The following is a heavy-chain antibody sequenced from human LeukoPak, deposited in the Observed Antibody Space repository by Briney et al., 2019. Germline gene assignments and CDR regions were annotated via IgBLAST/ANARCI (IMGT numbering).Heavy chain of an antibody. D-gene: IGHD6-13*01. V-gene: IGHV3-11*01. CDR2: ISSSGSTI. J-gene: IGHJ6*03. CDR3: ARAANTGYSSSWTRNYYYYMDV. CDR1: GFTFSDYY. Sequence: GGSLRLSCAASGFTFSDYYMSWIRQAPGKGLEWVSYISSSGSTIYYADSVKGRFTISRDNAKNSLYLQMNSLRAEDTAVYYCARAANTGYSSSWTRNYYYYMDVWGKGTTVTISS.